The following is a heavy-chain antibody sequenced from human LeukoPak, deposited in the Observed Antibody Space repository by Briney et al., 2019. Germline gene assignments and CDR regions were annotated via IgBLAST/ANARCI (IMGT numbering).Heavy chain of an antibody. CDR1: GFTFSSYW. CDR3: ARGPYISRDNWFDP. Sequence: PGGSLRLSCAASGFTFSSYWMSWVRQAPGKGLEWVANIKQDGSEKYYVDSVKGRFTISRDNAKNSLYLQMNSLRAEDTAVYYCARGPYISRDNWFDPWGQGTLVTVSS. V-gene: IGHV3-7*01. J-gene: IGHJ5*02. CDR2: IKQDGSEK. D-gene: IGHD3-16*01.